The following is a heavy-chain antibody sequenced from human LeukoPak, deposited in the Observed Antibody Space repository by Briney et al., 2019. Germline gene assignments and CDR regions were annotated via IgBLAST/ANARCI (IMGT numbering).Heavy chain of an antibody. D-gene: IGHD3-22*01. J-gene: IGHJ3*02. Sequence: GESLKISCKGSGYRFTSYWIGWVRPMPGKGLEWMGIIYPGDSDTRYSPSFQGQVTISADKSISTAYLQWSSLKASDTAMYYCARRGEGYYDSSGYYYVGAAFDIWGQGTMVAVSS. V-gene: IGHV5-51*01. CDR1: GYRFTSYW. CDR2: IYPGDSDT. CDR3: ARRGEGYYDSSGYYYVGAAFDI.